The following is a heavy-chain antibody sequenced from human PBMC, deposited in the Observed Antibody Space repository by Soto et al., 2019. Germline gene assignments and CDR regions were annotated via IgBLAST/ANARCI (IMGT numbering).Heavy chain of an antibody. V-gene: IGHV4-39*02. D-gene: IGHD1-1*01. CDR2: IYYTGAT. CDR1: GGSIRSTRYY. J-gene: IGHJ1*01. CDR3: AREDRDDNRGTGN. Sequence: PSETLSLTCSVFGGSIRSTRYYWGWVRQPPGKGLEWLGSIYYTGATQYNPSLEGRVTMSVDTSMNQFSLKLRFVTAADSAIYYCAREDRDDNRGTGNWGQGTLVTVSS.